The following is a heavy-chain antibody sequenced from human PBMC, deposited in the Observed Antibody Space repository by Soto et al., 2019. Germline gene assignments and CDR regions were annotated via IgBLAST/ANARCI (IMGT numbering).Heavy chain of an antibody. CDR3: VRKVLGSIIRPYYWYFDL. Sequence: EVQLLESGGGLVQPGGSLRLSCVGSGFTFINYAMNWVRQAPGKGLEWVSGISGGGDRTFDADSVKGRFTMSRDNSKNTVNLQMNCLRAVDTAVYYCVRKVLGSIIRPYYWYFDLWGRGTLVTVSS. CDR2: ISGGGDRT. V-gene: IGHV3-23*01. D-gene: IGHD3-16*01. CDR1: GFTFINYA. J-gene: IGHJ2*01.